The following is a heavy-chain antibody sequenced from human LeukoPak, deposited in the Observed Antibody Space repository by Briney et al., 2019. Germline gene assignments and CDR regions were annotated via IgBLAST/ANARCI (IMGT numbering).Heavy chain of an antibody. CDR2: IKSKTDGGTT. V-gene: IGHV3-15*01. Sequence: GGSLRLSCAASGFTFSNAWMSWVRQAPGKGLEWAGRIKSKTDGGTTDYAAPVKGRFTISRDDSKNTLYLQMNSLKTEDTAVYYCSRGGPGGYWGQGTLVTVSS. J-gene: IGHJ4*02. CDR1: GFTFSNAW. CDR3: SRGGPGGY. D-gene: IGHD4-23*01.